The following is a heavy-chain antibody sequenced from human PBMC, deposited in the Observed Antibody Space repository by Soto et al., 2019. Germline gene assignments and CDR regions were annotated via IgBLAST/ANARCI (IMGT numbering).Heavy chain of an antibody. V-gene: IGHV3-30*18. D-gene: IGHD1-26*01. Sequence: PGGSLRLSCAASGFTFSSYGMHWVRQAPGKGLEWVAVISYDGSNKYYADSVKGRFTISRDNSKNTLYLQMNSLRAEDTAVYYCAKPGLKWELLVHFDYWGQGT. CDR3: AKPGLKWELLVHFDY. CDR1: GFTFSSYG. J-gene: IGHJ4*02. CDR2: ISYDGSNK.